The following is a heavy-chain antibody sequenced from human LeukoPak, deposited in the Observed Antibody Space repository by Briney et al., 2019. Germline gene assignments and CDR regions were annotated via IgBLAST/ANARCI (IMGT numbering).Heavy chain of an antibody. CDR3: AGETDAFDY. V-gene: IGHV1-46*03. CDR2: LNPRDSDT. Sequence: ASVKVSCKASGYTFTNVDINWVRQAPGQGLEWMAVLNPRDSDTTYAQKFQGRITMTRDMSTGTVYMELSSLRSEDTAVYYCAGETDAFDYWGQGTLVTVSS. CDR1: GYTFTNVD. J-gene: IGHJ4*02.